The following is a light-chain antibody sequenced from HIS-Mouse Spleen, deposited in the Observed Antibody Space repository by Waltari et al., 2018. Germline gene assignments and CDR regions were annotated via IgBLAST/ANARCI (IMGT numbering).Light chain of an antibody. Sequence: NFMLTQPHSVSESPGKTVTISCTGSSGSIASNSVQWYQQRPGRAPTTVIYEDNQRPPGVPDRFSGSIDSSSNSASLTISGLKTEDEADYYCQSYDSSNHVVFGGGTKLTVL. CDR2: EDN. CDR1: SGSIASNS. CDR3: QSYDSSNHVV. V-gene: IGLV6-57*02. J-gene: IGLJ2*01.